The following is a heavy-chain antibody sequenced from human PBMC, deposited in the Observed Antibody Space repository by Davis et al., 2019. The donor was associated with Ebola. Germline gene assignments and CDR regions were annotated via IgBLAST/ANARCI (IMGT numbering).Heavy chain of an antibody. CDR1: GFTFRNFA. CDR3: AKARLFGVVLFQPFDY. CDR2: IIISGGRT. V-gene: IGHV3-23*01. J-gene: IGHJ4*02. Sequence: GESPKISCAASGFTFRNFAMSWVRQAPGKGLEWVSSIIISGGRTYYADSVKGRFTISRDNSKNTLYLQMNSLRAEDTAVYYCAKARLFGVVLFQPFDYWGQGTLVTVSS. D-gene: IGHD3-3*01.